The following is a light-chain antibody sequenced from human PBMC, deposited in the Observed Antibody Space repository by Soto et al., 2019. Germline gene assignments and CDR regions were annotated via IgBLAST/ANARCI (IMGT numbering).Light chain of an antibody. V-gene: IGKV2-28*01. Sequence: DTVMTQSPLSLPVTPGEPASISCRSSQSLLHSNGYSYLDWYVQKPGQSPQLLIYEASTLQSGVPSRFSGSGSGTEFILTISSLQPDDFATYYCQQYNSYSYTFGQGTKVEIK. CDR2: EAS. J-gene: IGKJ2*01. CDR3: QQYNSYSYT. CDR1: QSLLHSNGYSY.